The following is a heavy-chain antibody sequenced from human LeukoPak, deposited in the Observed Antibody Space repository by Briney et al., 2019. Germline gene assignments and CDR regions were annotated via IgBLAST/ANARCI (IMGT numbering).Heavy chain of an antibody. CDR3: ARDRGYGSGSYYYDY. J-gene: IGHJ4*02. D-gene: IGHD3-10*01. CDR2: IYYSGST. V-gene: IGHV4-61*01. CDR1: GGSIISSTYY. Sequence: PSETLSLTCSVSGGSIISSTYYWSWIRQPPGKGLEWIGYIYYSGSTNYNPSLKSRVTISVDTSKNQFSLKLSSVTAADTAVYYCARDRGYGSGSYYYDYWGQGTLVTVSS.